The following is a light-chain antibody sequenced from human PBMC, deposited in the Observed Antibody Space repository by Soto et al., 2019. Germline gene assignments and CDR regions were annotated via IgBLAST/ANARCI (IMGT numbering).Light chain of an antibody. CDR3: SSYAHGSNYV. J-gene: IGLJ1*01. CDR2: EVD. CDR1: SSDVGFYNY. V-gene: IGLV2-14*01. Sequence: SVLTQPASVSGSPGQSITISCTGTSSDVGFYNYVSWYQQQHPGKAPKLMIYEVDNRPSGVSIRFSGSKSGNTASLTISGLQAEDEADYYCSSYAHGSNYVFGTGTKVTVL.